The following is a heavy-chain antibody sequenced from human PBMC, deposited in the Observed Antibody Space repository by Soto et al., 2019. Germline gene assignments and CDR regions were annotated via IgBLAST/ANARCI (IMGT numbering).Heavy chain of an antibody. CDR1: GFTFSNAW. D-gene: IGHD5-18*01. CDR3: TTDRGGYSYGPDY. Sequence: GGSLRLSCAASGFTFSNAWMNWVRQAPGKGLEWVDRIKSKTDGGTTDYAAPVKGRFTISRDDSKNTLYLQMNSLKTEDTAVYYCTTDRGGYSYGPDYWGQGTLVTVSS. CDR2: IKSKTDGGTT. V-gene: IGHV3-15*07. J-gene: IGHJ4*02.